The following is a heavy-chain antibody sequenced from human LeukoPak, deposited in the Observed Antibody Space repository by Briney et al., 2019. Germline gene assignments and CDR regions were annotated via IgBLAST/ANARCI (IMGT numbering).Heavy chain of an antibody. CDR2: ISSSGSTI. CDR1: GFTFSSYE. V-gene: IGHV3-48*03. D-gene: IGHD3-22*01. J-gene: IGHJ4*02. Sequence: GGSLRLSCAASGFTFSSYEMNWVRQAPGKGLEWVSYISSSGSTIYYADFVKGRFTISRDNAKNSLYLQMNSLRAEDTAVYYCARETVYYYDSSGYQHYFDYWGQETLVTVSS. CDR3: ARETVYYYDSSGYQHYFDY.